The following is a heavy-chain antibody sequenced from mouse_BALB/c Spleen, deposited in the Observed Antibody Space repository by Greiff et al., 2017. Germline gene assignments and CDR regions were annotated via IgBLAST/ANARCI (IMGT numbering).Heavy chain of an antibody. CDR3: PYGNYGAMDY. CDR2: ISYSGST. CDR1: GYSITSDYA. V-gene: IGHV3-2*02. D-gene: IGHD2-1*01. Sequence: EVKLLESGPGLVKPSQSLSLTCTVTGYSITSDYAWNWIRQFPGNKLEWMGYISYSGSTSYNPSLKSRISITRDTSKNQFFLQLNSVTTEDTATYYCPYGNYGAMDYWGQGTSVTVSS. J-gene: IGHJ4*01.